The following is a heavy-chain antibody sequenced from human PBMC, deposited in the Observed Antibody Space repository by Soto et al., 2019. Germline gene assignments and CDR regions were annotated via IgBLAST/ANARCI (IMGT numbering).Heavy chain of an antibody. V-gene: IGHV4-39*07. CDR1: GGSISSGGYY. CDR2: IYHSGST. D-gene: IGHD1-26*01. Sequence: SETLSLTCTVSGGSISSGGYYWTWIRQPPGKGLEWIGEIYHSGSTNYNPSLKSRVTISVDKSKNQFSLKLSSVTAADTAVYYCARNSGSYSRPDYFDYWGQGTLVTVSS. CDR3: ARNSGSYSRPDYFDY. J-gene: IGHJ4*02.